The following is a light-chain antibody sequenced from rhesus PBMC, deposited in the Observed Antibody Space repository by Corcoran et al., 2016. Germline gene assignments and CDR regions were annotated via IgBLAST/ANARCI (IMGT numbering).Light chain of an antibody. CDR1: QGISSY. V-gene: IGKV1-25*01. CDR3: QQHNSYPLP. Sequence: DIQMTQSPSSLSASVGDRVTITCRASQGISSYLAWYQQKPGKAPKLLIYAASPLQSGVPSRFSGRGSGTVFTLTISSLQPEAFSTYYCQQHNSYPLPFGGGTKVELK. J-gene: IGKJ4*01. CDR2: AAS.